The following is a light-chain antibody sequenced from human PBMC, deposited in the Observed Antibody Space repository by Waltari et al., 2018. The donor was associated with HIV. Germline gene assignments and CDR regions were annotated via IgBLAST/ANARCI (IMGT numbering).Light chain of an antibody. CDR2: KDR. CDR3: QSADSSGTYWV. CDR1: ALPKQS. Sequence: SYELTQPPSVSVSPGQTARITCSGDALPKQSTYWYQQKPGQAPVLVIYKDRERHSGIPERFSGSSSGTTVTLTISGVQAEDEADYDCQSADSSGTYWVFGGGTKLTVL. V-gene: IGLV3-25*03. J-gene: IGLJ3*02.